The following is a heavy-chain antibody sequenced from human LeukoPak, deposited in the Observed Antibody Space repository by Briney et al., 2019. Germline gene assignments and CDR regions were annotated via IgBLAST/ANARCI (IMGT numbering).Heavy chain of an antibody. D-gene: IGHD3-10*01. CDR3: AKCSASYYNDAFDI. CDR1: GFTFDNYA. V-gene: IGHV3-23*01. J-gene: IGHJ3*02. Sequence: PGGSLRLSCAASGFTFDNYAMNWVRQAPGKGLEWVSYIRGGGGVTRYSDSVKDRFTISRDNSKNTLYLQMNSLRAEDTAINYCAKCSASYYNDAFDIWGRGTMVTVSS. CDR2: IRGGGGVT.